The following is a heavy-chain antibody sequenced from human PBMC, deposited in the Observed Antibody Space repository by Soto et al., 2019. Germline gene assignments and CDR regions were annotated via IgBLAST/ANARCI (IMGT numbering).Heavy chain of an antibody. CDR1: GFTFSSYW. Sequence: EVQLVESGGGLVQPGGSLRLSCAASGFTFSSYWMHWVRQAPGKGLVWVSRINSDGSSTNYADSVKGRFTISRDNAKNTLYLQTNSLSAEDTAVYYCARGGSLNWYFDLWGRGTLVTVSS. CDR3: ARGGSLNWYFDL. V-gene: IGHV3-74*01. D-gene: IGHD1-26*01. CDR2: INSDGSST. J-gene: IGHJ2*01.